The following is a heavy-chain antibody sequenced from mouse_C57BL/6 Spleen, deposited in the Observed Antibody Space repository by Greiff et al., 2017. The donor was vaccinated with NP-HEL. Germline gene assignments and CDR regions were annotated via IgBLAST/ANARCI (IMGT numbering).Heavy chain of an antibody. CDR3: SSTDFDY. V-gene: IGHV5-17*01. Sequence: EVKLMESGGGLVKPGGSLKLSCAASGFTFSDYGMHWVRQAPEKGLEWVAYISSGSSTIYYADTVKGRFTISRDNAKNTLFLQMTSLRSEDTAMYYCSSTDFDYWGQGTTLTVSS. CDR2: ISSGSSTI. CDR1: GFTFSDYG. J-gene: IGHJ2*01.